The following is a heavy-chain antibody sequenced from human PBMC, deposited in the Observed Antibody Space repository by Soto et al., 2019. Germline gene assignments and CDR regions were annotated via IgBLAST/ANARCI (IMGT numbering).Heavy chain of an antibody. Sequence: LRLSCATSDFTFRNSWINWVRQAPGKGLEWVANIKPDGGATNYVDSVKGRFTISRDNVRNSASLQMNSLRVEDTAVYFCFGGNGGPQWGQGTLVTSPQ. CDR1: DFTFRNSW. D-gene: IGHD3-16*01. J-gene: IGHJ4*02. V-gene: IGHV3-7*03. CDR2: IKPDGGAT. CDR3: FGGNGGPQ.